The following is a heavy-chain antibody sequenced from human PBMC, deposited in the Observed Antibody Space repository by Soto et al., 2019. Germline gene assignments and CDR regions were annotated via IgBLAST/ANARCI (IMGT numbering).Heavy chain of an antibody. V-gene: IGHV1-69*12. CDR3: ARGKQQLWTNYYYYGMDV. CDR2: IIPIFGTA. D-gene: IGHD6-13*01. CDR1: GGTFSSYA. J-gene: IGHJ6*02. Sequence: QVQLVQSGAEVKKPGSSVKVSCKASGGTFSSYAISWVRQAPGQGLEWMGGIIPIFGTANYAQKFQGRVTITADESTSTAYMELSILRSEDTAVYYCARGKQQLWTNYYYYGMDVWGQGTTVTVSS.